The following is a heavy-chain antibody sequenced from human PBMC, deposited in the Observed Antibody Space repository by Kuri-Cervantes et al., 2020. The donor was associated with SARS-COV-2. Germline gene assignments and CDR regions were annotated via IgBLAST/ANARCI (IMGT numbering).Heavy chain of an antibody. CDR2: INYIGNS. V-gene: IGHV4-39*01. CDR3: ARHPNSMSGFDP. Sequence: ESLKISCTVSGVSISSTSYYWAWIRQPPGKGLEWIGSINYIGNSYRNPSLRSRVIMSVDTSKNQFSVNINSVTAADTAIYFRARHPNSMSGFDPWGQGTPVTVSS. J-gene: IGHJ5*02. D-gene: IGHD3-3*02. CDR1: GVSISSTSYY.